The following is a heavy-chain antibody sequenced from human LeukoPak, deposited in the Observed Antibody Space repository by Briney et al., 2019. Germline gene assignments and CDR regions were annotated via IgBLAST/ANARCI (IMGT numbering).Heavy chain of an antibody. CDR3: AKQISSSPEYGFDY. V-gene: IGHV3-21*04. J-gene: IGHJ4*02. Sequence: PGGSLRLSCAASGFTFSSYSMNWVRQAPGKGLEWVSSISSSSSYIYYADSVKGRFTISRDNSKNTLYLQMNSLRAEDTAVYYCAKQISSSPEYGFDYWGQGTLVTVSS. CDR2: ISSSSSYI. D-gene: IGHD6-6*01. CDR1: GFTFSSYS.